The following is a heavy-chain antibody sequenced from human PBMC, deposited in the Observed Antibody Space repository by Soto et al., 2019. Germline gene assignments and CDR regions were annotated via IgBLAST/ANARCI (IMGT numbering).Heavy chain of an antibody. V-gene: IGHV4-31*03. D-gene: IGHD3-10*01. CDR1: GGSISSSSYY. CDR3: AREVFGSGTYDAFDV. Sequence: TCTVSGGSISSSSYYWGWIRQPPGLGLEYIGNIYYRGSTYYNPSLEGRLTISADTSKNHFSLRLSSVTAADTAVYYCAREVFGSGTYDAFDVWGQGTMVTVSS. J-gene: IGHJ3*01. CDR2: IYYRGST.